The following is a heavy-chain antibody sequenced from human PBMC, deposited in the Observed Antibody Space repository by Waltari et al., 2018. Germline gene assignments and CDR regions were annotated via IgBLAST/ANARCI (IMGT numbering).Heavy chain of an antibody. Sequence: EVQLVESGGGLVQPGGSLRLSCVASGFTFSSYWMHWVRQAPGKGLVCVSRVKNDGPRASGADSVEGRFTISRDNAKNTLYLQMNSLRSEDTAVYYCTRAGYYRFDYWGQGTLATVSS. D-gene: IGHD3-9*01. J-gene: IGHJ4*02. V-gene: IGHV3-74*01. CDR1: GFTFSSYW. CDR2: VKNDGPRA. CDR3: TRAGYYRFDY.